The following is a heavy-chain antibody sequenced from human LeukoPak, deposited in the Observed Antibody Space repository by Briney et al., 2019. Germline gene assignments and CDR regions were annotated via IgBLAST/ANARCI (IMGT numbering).Heavy chain of an antibody. V-gene: IGHV4-59*01. CDR2: IYYSGST. J-gene: IGHJ3*02. CDR1: GGSISSYY. CDR3: VRASVESGGAFDI. D-gene: IGHD2-15*01. Sequence: KSSETLSLTCTVSGGSISSYYWSWIRQPPGKGLEWIGYIYYSGSTNYNPSLKSRVTISVDTSKNQFSLKLSSVTAADTAVYYCVRASVESGGAFDIWGQGTMVTVSS.